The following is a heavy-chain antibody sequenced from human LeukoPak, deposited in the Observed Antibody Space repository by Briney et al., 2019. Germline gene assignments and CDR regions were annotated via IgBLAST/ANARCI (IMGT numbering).Heavy chain of an antibody. CDR1: GGSISSSSYY. J-gene: IGHJ5*02. D-gene: IGHD3-10*01. Sequence: SETLSLTCTVSGGSISSSSYYWGWIRQPPGKGLEWIGSIYYSGSTYYNPSLKRRVTISVDTSKNQFSLKLSSVTAADTAVYYCARGRTLIGYYGSGSSGWFDPWGQGTLVTVSS. CDR2: IYYSGST. V-gene: IGHV4-39*07. CDR3: ARGRTLIGYYGSGSSGWFDP.